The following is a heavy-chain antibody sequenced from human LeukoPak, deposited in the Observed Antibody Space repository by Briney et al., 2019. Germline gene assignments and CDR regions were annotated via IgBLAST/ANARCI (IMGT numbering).Heavy chain of an antibody. D-gene: IGHD2-21*02. V-gene: IGHV1-46*01. J-gene: IGHJ4*02. CDR3: ARDPDCGGGCYYYFDY. Sequence: GASVKVSCKASGYTFTSYYMHWVRQAPGQGLEWMGIINPSGGSTSYAQKFQGRVTMTRDTSTSTVYMELSSLRSEDTAVYYCARDPDCGGGCYYYFDYWGQGTLVTVSS. CDR1: GYTFTSYY. CDR2: INPSGGST.